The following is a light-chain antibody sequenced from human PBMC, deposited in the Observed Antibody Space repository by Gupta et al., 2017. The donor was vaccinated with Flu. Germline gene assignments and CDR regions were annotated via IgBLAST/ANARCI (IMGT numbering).Light chain of an antibody. Sequence: EVALTQSPATLSLSPGERATLSCRASQSVSSKLAWYKQKPGQAPRLLIYDASNRATGIPARFSGSGSGTDFTLTISSLEPEDFAVYYCQQRGSWPWTFGQGTKVEIK. CDR2: DAS. J-gene: IGKJ1*01. V-gene: IGKV3-11*01. CDR1: QSVSSK. CDR3: QQRGSWPWT.